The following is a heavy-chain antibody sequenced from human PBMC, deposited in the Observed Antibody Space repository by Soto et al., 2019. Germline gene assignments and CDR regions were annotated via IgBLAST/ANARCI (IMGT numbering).Heavy chain of an antibody. J-gene: IGHJ6*02. Sequence: GESRKISFKGSGYSFTSYLISWVRQMPVKGLEWMGRIDPSDSYTNYSPSFQGHVTISADKSISTAYLQWSSLKASDTAMYYCARQGIEAAGTLGGMDVWGQRTTVPVSS. CDR3: ARQGIEAAGTLGGMDV. V-gene: IGHV5-10-1*01. CDR1: GYSFTSYL. CDR2: IDPSDSYT. D-gene: IGHD6-13*01.